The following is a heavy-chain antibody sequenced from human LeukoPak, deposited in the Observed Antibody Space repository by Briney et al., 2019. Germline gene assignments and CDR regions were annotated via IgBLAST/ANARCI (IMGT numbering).Heavy chain of an antibody. D-gene: IGHD3-10*01. CDR2: INSDGSST. Sequence: GGSLRLSCAASGFTFSSYWMHWVRQAPGKGLVWVSRINSDGSSTSYADSVKGRFTISRGNAKNSLYLQMNSLRGEDTAVYYCARYKKNGDASGTYRLDYWGQGTLVTVSS. CDR1: GFTFSSYW. V-gene: IGHV3-74*01. CDR3: ARYKKNGDASGTYRLDY. J-gene: IGHJ4*02.